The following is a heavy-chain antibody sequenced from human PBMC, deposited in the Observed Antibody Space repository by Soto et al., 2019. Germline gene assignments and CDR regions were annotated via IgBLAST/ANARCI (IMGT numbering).Heavy chain of an antibody. V-gene: IGHV3-23*01. CDR3: AREGGYSYGPGGNAFDI. D-gene: IGHD5-18*01. Sequence: GGSLRLSCAASGFTFSSYAMSWVRQAPGKGLEWVSAISGSGGSTYYADSVKGRFTISRDNSKNALYLHMNSLRAEDTAVYYCAREGGYSYGPGGNAFDIWGQGTMVTVSS. CDR1: GFTFSSYA. CDR2: ISGSGGST. J-gene: IGHJ3*02.